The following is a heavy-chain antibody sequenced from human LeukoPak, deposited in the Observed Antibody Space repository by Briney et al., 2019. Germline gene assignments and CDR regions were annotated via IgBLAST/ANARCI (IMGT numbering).Heavy chain of an antibody. D-gene: IGHD3-10*01. Sequence: ASVKVSCKASGYTFTSYDINWVRQATGQGLEWMGWMNPNSGNTGYAQKFQGRVAMTRNTSISTAYMELSSLRSEDTAVYYCARAITMVRGVIGRYWGQGTLVTVSS. V-gene: IGHV1-8*01. CDR1: GYTFTSYD. CDR3: ARAITMVRGVIGRY. CDR2: MNPNSGNT. J-gene: IGHJ4*02.